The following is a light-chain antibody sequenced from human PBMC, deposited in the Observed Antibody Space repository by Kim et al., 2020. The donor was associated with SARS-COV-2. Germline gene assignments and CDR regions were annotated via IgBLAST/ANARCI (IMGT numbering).Light chain of an antibody. CDR2: GAS. CDR1: QSVTSNY. J-gene: IGKJ4*01. CDR3: QYYGSSPLT. Sequence: EIVLTQSPGTVSLSPGERATLSCRASQSVTSNYLAWYQQKLGQAPRLLIYGASSRATGIADRFSGSGSGTDFTLTISRLEPEDFAVYYCQYYGSSPLTFGGGTKVDIK. V-gene: IGKV3-20*01.